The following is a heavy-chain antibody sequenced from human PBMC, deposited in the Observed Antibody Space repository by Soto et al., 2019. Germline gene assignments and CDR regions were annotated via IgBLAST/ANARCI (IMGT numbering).Heavy chain of an antibody. Sequence: ASVKVSCKASGYTFNSYAMNWVRQAPGQRLEWMGWINAGNGNTKYSQKFQGRVTITRDTSASTAYMELSSLRSEDTAVYYCARDKITGLFDYWGQGNLVTVSS. CDR2: INAGNGNT. CDR1: GYTFNSYA. CDR3: ARDKITGLFDY. V-gene: IGHV1-3*01. J-gene: IGHJ4*02. D-gene: IGHD2-8*02.